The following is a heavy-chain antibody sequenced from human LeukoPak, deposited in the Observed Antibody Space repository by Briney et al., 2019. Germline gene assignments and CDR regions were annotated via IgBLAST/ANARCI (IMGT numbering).Heavy chain of an antibody. CDR1: GGSFSGYY. J-gene: IGHJ4*02. CDR3: ARTRGGSDY. Sequence: SETLSLTCAVYGGSFSGYYWSWIRQPPGKGLEWIGEINHSGSTNYNPSLKSRVTIPVDTSKNQFSLKLSSVTAADTAVYYCARTRGGSDYWGQGTLVTVSS. D-gene: IGHD2-2*01. V-gene: IGHV4-34*01. CDR2: INHSGST.